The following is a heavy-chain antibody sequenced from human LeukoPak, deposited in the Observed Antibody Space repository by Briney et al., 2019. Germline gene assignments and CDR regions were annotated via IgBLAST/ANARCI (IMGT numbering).Heavy chain of an antibody. CDR3: ARHIATDYYYDTPVDAFDI. CDR1: GGSISSYY. J-gene: IGHJ3*02. V-gene: IGHV4-59*08. D-gene: IGHD3-22*01. CDR2: IYYSGST. Sequence: PSETLSLTCTVSGGSISSYYWSWIRQPPGKGLEWIGYIYYSGSTNYNPSLKSRVTISVDTSKNQFSLKLSSVTAADTAVYYCARHIATDYYYDTPVDAFDIWGQGTMVTVSS.